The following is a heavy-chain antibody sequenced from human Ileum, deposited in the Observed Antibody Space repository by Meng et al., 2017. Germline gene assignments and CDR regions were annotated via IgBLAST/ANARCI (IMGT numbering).Heavy chain of an antibody. CDR1: GYNFALYW. CDR2: IYPGDSDI. D-gene: IGHD2-21*02. Sequence: GESLKISCKGSGYNFALYWIAWVRQMPGKGLEWIGIIYPGDSDIRYSPSFQGQVPISTDESIGTAYLEWSSLKASDTAMYYCARQRSVVAVTHRYIESWGQGTLVTVSS. CDR3: ARQRSVVAVTHRYIES. V-gene: IGHV5-51*01. J-gene: IGHJ4*01.